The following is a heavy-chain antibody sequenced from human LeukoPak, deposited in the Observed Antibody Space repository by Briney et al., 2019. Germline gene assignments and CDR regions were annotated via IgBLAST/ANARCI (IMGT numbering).Heavy chain of an antibody. V-gene: IGHV4-34*01. CDR1: GGSFSGYY. Sequence: PSETLSLTCAVYGGSFSGYYWSWIRQPPGKGLGWIGEINHSGSTNYNPSLKSRVTISVDTSKNQFSLKLNSVTAADTAVYYCARKYSSSWYGWFDPWGQGTLVTVSS. D-gene: IGHD6-13*01. CDR3: ARKYSSSWYGWFDP. J-gene: IGHJ5*02. CDR2: INHSGST.